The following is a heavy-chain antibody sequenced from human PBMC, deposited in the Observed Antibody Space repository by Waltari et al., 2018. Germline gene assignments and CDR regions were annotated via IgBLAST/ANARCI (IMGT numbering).Heavy chain of an antibody. CDR2: INHSGST. J-gene: IGHJ4*02. V-gene: IGHV4-34*01. CDR1: GGSFSGYY. CDR3: ARCGPDYGARNFDY. Sequence: QVQLQQWGAGLLKPSETLSLTCAVYGGSFSGYYWSWIRQPPGKGLEWIGEINHSGSTNYNPSLKSRVTISVDTSKNQCSLKLSSVTAADTAVYYCARCGPDYGARNFDYWGQGTLVTVSS. D-gene: IGHD4-17*01.